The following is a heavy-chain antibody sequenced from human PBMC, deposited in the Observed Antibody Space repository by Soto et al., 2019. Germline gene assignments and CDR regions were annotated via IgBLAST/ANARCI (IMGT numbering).Heavy chain of an antibody. J-gene: IGHJ4*02. Sequence: QVQLVESGGGVVQPGRSLRLSCAASGFTFSTFGIHWVRQAPGKGLEWVAVISKDGSNVYYADSVKARFTISRDNSKNTLYLQMNSLRDEDTAVYYCAKARGGHFDDWGQRTLVIVSS. CDR2: ISKDGSNV. CDR1: GFTFSTFG. CDR3: AKARGGHFDD. D-gene: IGHD3-10*01. V-gene: IGHV3-30*18.